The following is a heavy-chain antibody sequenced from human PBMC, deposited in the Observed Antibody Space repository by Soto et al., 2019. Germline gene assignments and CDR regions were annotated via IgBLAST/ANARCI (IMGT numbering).Heavy chain of an antibody. CDR1: GFTFSSYA. CDR3: ARDGAMRDYPYYYYYYGMDV. D-gene: IGHD2-2*01. J-gene: IGHJ6*02. CDR2: ISYDGSNK. V-gene: IGHV3-30-3*01. Sequence: GGSLRLSCAASGFTFSSYAMHWVRQAPGKGLEWVAVISYDGSNKYYADSVKGRFTISRDNSKNTLYLQMNSLRAEDTAVYYCARDGAMRDYPYYYYYYGMDVWGQGTTVTVSS.